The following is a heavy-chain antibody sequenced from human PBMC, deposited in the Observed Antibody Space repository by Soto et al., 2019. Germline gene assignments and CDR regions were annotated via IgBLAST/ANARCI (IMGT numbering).Heavy chain of an antibody. CDR1: GGSIRSYY. D-gene: IGHD3-10*01. CDR3: ARAPYGSGTKPYYFDY. V-gene: IGHV4-59*01. CDR2: IYNSGST. Sequence: SETLSVTCTVSGGSIRSYYWSWIRQPPGKGLEWIGFIYNSGSTNYNPSLKSRVTISMDTSRNQFSLILSSVTAADTAVYYCARAPYGSGTKPYYFDYWGQGTLVTVSS. J-gene: IGHJ4*02.